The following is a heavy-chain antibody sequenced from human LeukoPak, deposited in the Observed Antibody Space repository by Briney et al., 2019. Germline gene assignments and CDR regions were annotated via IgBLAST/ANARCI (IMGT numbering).Heavy chain of an antibody. J-gene: IGHJ6*03. CDR2: INPDSRYT. D-gene: IGHD3-16*02. CDR1: GYTFTDYY. Sequence: ASVSVSCTTSGYTFTDYYIHWVRQAPGQGDEWVGWINPDSRYTNYAQKFQGRVTMTRDTSINTAYLELSRLTSDDTAVYYCATGPRTTVFGTFRYYYMDVWGEGTTVAVSS. CDR3: ATGPRTTVFGTFRYYYMDV. V-gene: IGHV1-2*02.